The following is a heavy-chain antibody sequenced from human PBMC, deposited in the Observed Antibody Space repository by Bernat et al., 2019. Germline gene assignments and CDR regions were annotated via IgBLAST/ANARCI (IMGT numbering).Heavy chain of an antibody. Sequence: EVQLVESGGGLVQPGGSLRLSCAASGFTFSSYAMSWVRQAPGKGLEWVSAISGSGGSTYYADSVKGRFTISRDNSKNTLYLQMNSLRAEDTAVYYCAKDQGGPYYDILTGYYYGMDVWGQGTTVTVSS. CDR2: ISGSGGST. J-gene: IGHJ6*02. V-gene: IGHV3-23*04. CDR1: GFTFSSYA. D-gene: IGHD3-9*01. CDR3: AKDQGGPYYDILTGYYYGMDV.